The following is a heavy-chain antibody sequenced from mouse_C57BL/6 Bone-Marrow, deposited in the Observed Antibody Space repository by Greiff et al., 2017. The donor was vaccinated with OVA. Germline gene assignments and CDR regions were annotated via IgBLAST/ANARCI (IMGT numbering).Heavy chain of an antibody. CDR1: GYTFTDYY. CDR2: INPYNGGT. V-gene: IGHV1-19*01. Sequence: VQLQQSGPVLVKPGASVKMSCKASGYTFTDYYMNWVKQSHGKSLEWIGVINPYNGGTSYNQKFKGKATLTVDKSSSTAYMELNSLTSEDSAVYYCARNSNRAWFAYWGQGTLVTVSA. D-gene: IGHD2-5*01. CDR3: ARNSNRAWFAY. J-gene: IGHJ3*01.